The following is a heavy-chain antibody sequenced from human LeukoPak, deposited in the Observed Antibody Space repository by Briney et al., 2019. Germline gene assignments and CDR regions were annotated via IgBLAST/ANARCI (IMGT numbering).Heavy chain of an antibody. CDR1: GFTFSSYA. Sequence: GGSLRLSCAASGFTFSSYAMSWVRQAPGKGLEWVSAISGSGGSTYYADSVKGRFTISRDNAKNSLYLQMNSLRAEDTAVYYCARDADSSSPTPFDYWGQGTLVTVSS. D-gene: IGHD6-6*01. CDR2: ISGSGGST. V-gene: IGHV3-23*01. J-gene: IGHJ4*02. CDR3: ARDADSSSPTPFDY.